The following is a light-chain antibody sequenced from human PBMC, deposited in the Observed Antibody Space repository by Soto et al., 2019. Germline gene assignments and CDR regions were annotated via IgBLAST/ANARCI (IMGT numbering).Light chain of an antibody. CDR3: QQRNNWPLT. V-gene: IGKV3-11*01. Sequence: IVLTQSPATLSLSPGAGATLSCRASQSLNSHLAWYQHKACQAPRLLIYDASNRATGVPARFSGSGSGTDFTLTISSLEPEDFEVYYCQQRNNWPLTFGGGTKLDIK. J-gene: IGKJ4*01. CDR1: QSLNSH. CDR2: DAS.